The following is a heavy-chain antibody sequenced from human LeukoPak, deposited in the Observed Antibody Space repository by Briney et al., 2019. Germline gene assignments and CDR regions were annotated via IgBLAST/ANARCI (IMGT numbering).Heavy chain of an antibody. CDR1: GFTFSDYY. V-gene: IGHV3-23*01. CDR2: ISGSGGST. Sequence: GGSLRLSCAASGFTFSDYYMSWVRQAPGKGLEWVSAISGSGGSTYYADSVKGRFTISRDNSKNTLYLQMNSLRAEDTAVYYCAIGTYYYDSSGYYGGYYFDYWGQRTLVTVSS. D-gene: IGHD3-22*01. J-gene: IGHJ4*02. CDR3: AIGTYYYDSSGYYGGYYFDY.